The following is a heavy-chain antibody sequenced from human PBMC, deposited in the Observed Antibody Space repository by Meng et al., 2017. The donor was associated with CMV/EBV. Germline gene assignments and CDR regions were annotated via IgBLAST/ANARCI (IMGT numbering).Heavy chain of an antibody. CDR3: ARGPLGEYSNYDAP. CDR2: INPNSGGT. Sequence: QVELVQSGAEVKKPGASGQVSCKASGYTFTGYYMHWVRQAPGKGLEWMGWINPNSGGTNYAQKFQGRVTMTRDTSVSTAYMELSRLRSDDTAVYYCARGPLGEYSNYDAPWGQGTLVTVSS. D-gene: IGHD4-11*01. V-gene: IGHV1-2*02. CDR1: GYTFTGYY. J-gene: IGHJ5*02.